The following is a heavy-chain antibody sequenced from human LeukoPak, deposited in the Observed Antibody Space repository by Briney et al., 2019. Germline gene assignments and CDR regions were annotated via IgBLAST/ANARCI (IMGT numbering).Heavy chain of an antibody. CDR1: GGSISSYY. Sequence: SETLSLTCTVSGGSISSYYWSWIRQPPGKGLEWIGYIYYSGSTNYNPSRKSRVTISVDTSKNQSSLKLSSVTAADTAVYYCARGRTYYYDSSGALWFDPWGQGTLVTVSS. CDR3: ARGRTYYYDSSGALWFDP. J-gene: IGHJ5*02. CDR2: IYYSGST. D-gene: IGHD3-22*01. V-gene: IGHV4-59*01.